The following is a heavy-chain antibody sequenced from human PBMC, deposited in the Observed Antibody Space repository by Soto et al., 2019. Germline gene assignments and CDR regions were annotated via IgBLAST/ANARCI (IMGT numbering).Heavy chain of an antibody. CDR2: ISAYNGNT. CDR3: ARELVPAAISYYYYGMDV. J-gene: IGHJ6*02. D-gene: IGHD2-2*02. Sequence: ASVKVSCKASGYTFTSYGISWVRQAPGQRLEWMGWISAYNGNTNYAQKLQGRVTMTTDTSTSTAYMELRSLRSDDTAVYYCARELVPAAISYYYYGMDVWGQGTTVTVSS. CDR1: GYTFTSYG. V-gene: IGHV1-18*01.